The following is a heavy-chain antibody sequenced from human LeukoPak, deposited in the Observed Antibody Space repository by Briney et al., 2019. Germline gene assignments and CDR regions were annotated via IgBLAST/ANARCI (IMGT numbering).Heavy chain of an antibody. CDR3: ARVPIVDTAPWTYFDY. D-gene: IGHD5-18*01. J-gene: IGHJ4*02. V-gene: IGHV1-46*01. Sequence: ASVKVSCTASGYTFTSYYMHWVRQAPGQGLEWMGIINPSGGSTSYAQKFQGRVTMTRDTSTSTVYMELSSLRSEDTAVYYCARVPIVDTAPWTYFDYWGQGTLVTVSS. CDR2: INPSGGST. CDR1: GYTFTSYY.